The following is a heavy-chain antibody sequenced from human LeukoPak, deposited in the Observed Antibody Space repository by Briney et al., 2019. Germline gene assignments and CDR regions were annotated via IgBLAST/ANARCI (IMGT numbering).Heavy chain of an antibody. CDR3: ARDWGYCSGGNCQIYWFDP. D-gene: IGHD2-15*01. V-gene: IGHV1-2*02. CDR1: GYIFTDYY. CDR2: INPNSGDT. J-gene: IGHJ5*02. Sequence: VASVKVSCKASGYIFTDYYLHWVRQAPGQGLEWMGWINPNSGDTNYAQKFQDRVTMTRDTSISTAYTELTRLRSDDTALYYCARDWGYCSGGNCQIYWFDPWGQGTLVTVSS.